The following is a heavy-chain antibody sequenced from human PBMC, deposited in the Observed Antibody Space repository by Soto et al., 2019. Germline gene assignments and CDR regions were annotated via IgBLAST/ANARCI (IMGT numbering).Heavy chain of an antibody. Sequence: VASVKVSCKASGGTFGKYAISWARQAPGQGLEWMGVIVPVLGSATYAQKFQGRITITADESTATAYMEVTNLRSEDTAVYYCARGRVVTAIPYYYYGMDVWGQGTTVTVSS. D-gene: IGHD2-21*02. CDR3: ARGRVVTAIPYYYYGMDV. J-gene: IGHJ6*02. V-gene: IGHV1-69*13. CDR1: GGTFGKYA. CDR2: IVPVLGSA.